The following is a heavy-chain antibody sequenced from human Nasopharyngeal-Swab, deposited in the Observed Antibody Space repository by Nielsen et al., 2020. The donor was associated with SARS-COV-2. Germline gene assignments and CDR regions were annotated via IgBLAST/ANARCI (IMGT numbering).Heavy chain of an antibody. D-gene: IGHD3-10*01. CDR2: INHSGST. J-gene: IGHJ6*02. Sequence: RQPPGKGLEWIGEINHSGSTNYNPSLKSRVTISVDTSKNQFSLKLSSVTAADTAVYYCASSPLWLGEPDHGMDVWGQGTTVTVSS. CDR3: ASSPLWLGEPDHGMDV. V-gene: IGHV4-34*01.